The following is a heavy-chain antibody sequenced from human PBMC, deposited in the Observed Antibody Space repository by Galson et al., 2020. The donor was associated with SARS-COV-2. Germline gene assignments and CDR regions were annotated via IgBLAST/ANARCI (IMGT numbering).Heavy chain of an antibody. CDR2: ISGSGGST. CDR3: AKGLLRFLEGFVIDYYYMDV. D-gene: IGHD3-3*01. CDR1: GFTFSSYA. V-gene: IGHV3-23*01. Sequence: GGSLRLSCAASGFTFSSYAMSWVRQAPGKGLEWVSAISGSGGSTYYADSVKGRFTISRDNSKNTLYLQMNSLRAEDTAVYYCAKGLLRFLEGFVIDYYYMDVWGKGTTVTVSS. J-gene: IGHJ6*03.